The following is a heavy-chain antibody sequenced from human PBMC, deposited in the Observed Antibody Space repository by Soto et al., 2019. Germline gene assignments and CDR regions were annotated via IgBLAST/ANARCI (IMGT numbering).Heavy chain of an antibody. CDR3: GKYSGSYPFYNGMNV. J-gene: IGHJ6*02. V-gene: IGHV3-23*01. D-gene: IGHD1-26*01. CDR2: ISGTSDAA. Sequence: EVQLLESGGGLVQPGGSLRLSCAASGFPFSTSAMNWVRQAPGQGLEWVSIISGTSDAAYYAESVKVRFTSSRDNSKNTLYLQMNSRRAEDTAVYYCGKYSGSYPFYNGMNVWGQGTTVTVSS. CDR1: GFPFSTSA.